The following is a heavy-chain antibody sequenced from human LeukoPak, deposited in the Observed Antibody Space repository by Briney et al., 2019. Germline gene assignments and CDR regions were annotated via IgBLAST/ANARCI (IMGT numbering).Heavy chain of an antibody. CDR3: GLSGNYHYYYMDV. J-gene: IGHJ6*03. Sequence: SVKVSCKASGGTFRTFAISWVRQAPGQGLEWMGGIIPIFGIPDSAQKFQGRLTITADESTTTAYMELSSLRSDDTAIYYCGLSGNYHYYYMDVWGKGTTVTISS. D-gene: IGHD6-25*01. CDR2: IIPIFGIP. CDR1: GGTFRTFA. V-gene: IGHV1-69*01.